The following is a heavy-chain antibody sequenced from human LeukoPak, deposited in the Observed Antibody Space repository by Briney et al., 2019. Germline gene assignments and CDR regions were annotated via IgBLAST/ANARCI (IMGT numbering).Heavy chain of an antibody. V-gene: IGHV3-21*01. CDR2: ITSSGAYI. CDR1: GFTFNYYN. J-gene: IGHJ6*03. Sequence: GSLRLSCAASGFTFNYYNMNWVRQAPGKALEWVSSITSSGAYIFYADSVRGRFTISRDNAKDSLYLQMNSLGPEDTAVYYCARDRYYYMDVWGKGTTVTVSS. CDR3: ARDRYYYMDV.